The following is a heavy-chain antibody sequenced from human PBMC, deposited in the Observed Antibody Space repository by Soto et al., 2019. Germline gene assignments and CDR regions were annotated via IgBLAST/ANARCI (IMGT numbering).Heavy chain of an antibody. CDR3: ARDPPYYLWGHGAFDI. J-gene: IGHJ3*02. V-gene: IGHV4-39*07. CDR1: SAPVSSTTYT. Sequence: PSETLSLTCTVSSAPVSSTTYTWGWIRQPPGKGLEWVASIYYSGSTNYNPSLKSRVTISVDTSKNQFSLKLSSVTAADTAVYYCARDPPYYLWGHGAFDIWGQGTMVTVSS. CDR2: IYYSGST. D-gene: IGHD7-27*01.